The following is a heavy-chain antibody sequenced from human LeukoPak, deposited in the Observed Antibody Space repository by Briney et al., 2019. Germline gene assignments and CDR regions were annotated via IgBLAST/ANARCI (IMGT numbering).Heavy chain of an antibody. CDR3: AREGILYSGYAPEAAAFDI. Sequence: SVKVSCKASGGTFSSYTISWVRQAPGQGLEWMGRIIPILGIANYAQKFQGRVTITADKSTSTAYMELSSLRSEDTAVYYCAREGILYSGYAPEAAAFDIWGQGTMVTVSS. CDR1: GGTFSSYT. D-gene: IGHD5-12*01. V-gene: IGHV1-69*04. CDR2: IIPILGIA. J-gene: IGHJ3*02.